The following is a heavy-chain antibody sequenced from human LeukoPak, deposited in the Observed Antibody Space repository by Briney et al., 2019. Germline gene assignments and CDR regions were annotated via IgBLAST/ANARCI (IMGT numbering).Heavy chain of an antibody. CDR2: MNPNSGNT. J-gene: IGHJ6*03. D-gene: IGHD3-10*01. CDR1: GYTFTSYD. V-gene: IGHV1-8*01. CDR3: ARRTMVRGVPYYYYYMDV. Sequence: ASVTVSCKASGYTFTSYDINWVRQATGQGLEWMGWMNPNSGNTGYAQKFQGRVTMTRNTSISTAYMELSSLRSEDTAVYYCARRTMVRGVPYYYYYMDVWGKGTTVTISS.